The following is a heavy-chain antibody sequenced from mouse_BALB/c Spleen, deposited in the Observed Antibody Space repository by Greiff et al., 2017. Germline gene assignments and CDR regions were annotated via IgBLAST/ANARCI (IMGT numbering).Heavy chain of an antibody. D-gene: IGHD2-10*01. CDR3: ARSYYGNYGYFDV. Sequence: EVKVVESGPSLVKPSQTLSLTCSVTGDSITSGYWNWIRKFPGNKLEYMGYISYSGSTYYNPSLKSRISITRDTSKNQYYLQLNSVTTEDTATYYCARSYYGNYGYFDVWGAGTTVTVSS. V-gene: IGHV3-8*02. CDR2: ISYSGST. CDR1: GDSITSGY. J-gene: IGHJ1*01.